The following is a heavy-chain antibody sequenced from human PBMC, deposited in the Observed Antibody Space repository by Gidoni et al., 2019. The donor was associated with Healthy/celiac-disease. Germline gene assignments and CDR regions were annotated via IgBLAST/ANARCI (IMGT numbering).Heavy chain of an antibody. D-gene: IGHD3-22*01. J-gene: IGHJ2*01. CDR3: ARGPYYYDSSGYLYYWYFDL. CDR2: IIPIFGTA. CDR1: GGTFSSYG. Sequence: QLQLVQSGAEVTKPGSSVKVSCKSSGGTFSSYGVSWVRQAPGQGLEWMGGIIPIFGTANYAKKFQGRVTITAEKSTSTAYMELRSLRSEDTAVYYCARGPYYYDSSGYLYYWYFDLWGRGTLVTVSS. V-gene: IGHV1-69*06.